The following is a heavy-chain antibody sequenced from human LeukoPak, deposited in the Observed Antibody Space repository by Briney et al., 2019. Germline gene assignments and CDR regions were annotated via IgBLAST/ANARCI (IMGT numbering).Heavy chain of an antibody. CDR1: GGSISNYY. D-gene: IGHD2-21*02. CDR3: ARTVVVTAIHFFDY. V-gene: IGHV4-4*09. Sequence: PSETLSLTCTVSGGSISNYYWSWIRQPPGKGLEWIGYIYTSGSTNYNPSLESRVTISVDTSKNHFSLKPSSVTAADTAVYYCARTVVVTAIHFFDYWGQGTLVTVSS. J-gene: IGHJ4*02. CDR2: IYTSGST.